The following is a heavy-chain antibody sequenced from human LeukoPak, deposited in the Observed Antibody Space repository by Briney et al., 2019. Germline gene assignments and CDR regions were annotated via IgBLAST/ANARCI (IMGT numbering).Heavy chain of an antibody. Sequence: GGSLRLSCVASGFTFSSYGMNWVRQAPGKGLEWVAVIWYDGSDKYYADSVKGRFTISRDNSKNTVYLQMDSLRDEDTAVYYCARVNSGVALSNWYFDLWGRGTQVTVSS. D-gene: IGHD6-19*01. CDR1: GFTFSSYG. CDR2: IWYDGSDK. CDR3: ARVNSGVALSNWYFDL. V-gene: IGHV3-33*01. J-gene: IGHJ2*01.